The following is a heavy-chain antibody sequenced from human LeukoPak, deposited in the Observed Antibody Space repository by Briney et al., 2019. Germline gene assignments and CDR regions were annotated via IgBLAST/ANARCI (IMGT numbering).Heavy chain of an antibody. D-gene: IGHD6-19*01. Sequence: SETLSLTCTVSGSSISSSSYYWGWIRQPPGKGLEWIGSIYYSGSTYYNPSPKSRVTISVDTSKNQFSLKLSSVTAADTAVYYCARHLLYSSGWYGYYFDYWGQGTLVTVSS. V-gene: IGHV4-39*01. CDR3: ARHLLYSSGWYGYYFDY. CDR1: GSSISSSSYY. J-gene: IGHJ4*02. CDR2: IYYSGST.